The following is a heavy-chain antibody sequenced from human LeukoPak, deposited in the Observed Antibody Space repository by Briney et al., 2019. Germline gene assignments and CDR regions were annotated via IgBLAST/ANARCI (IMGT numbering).Heavy chain of an antibody. V-gene: IGHV1-2*02. CDR3: VRYGGGFEY. D-gene: IGHD3-16*01. CDR2: INPNTDDT. J-gene: IGHJ4*02. CDR1: GYSFTNFY. Sequence: VASVKISCKASGYSFTNFYIDWVRQAPGQGLEWMGWINPNTDDTNYAQRVQGRVTMSRDTSISTTYMELNKLTSDDTAVYYCVRYGGGFEYWDEGTLLTVSS.